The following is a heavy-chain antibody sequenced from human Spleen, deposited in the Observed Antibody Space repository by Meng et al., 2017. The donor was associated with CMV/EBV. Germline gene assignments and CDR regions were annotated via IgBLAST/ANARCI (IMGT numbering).Heavy chain of an antibody. CDR1: GFTFSSSG. D-gene: IGHD1-14*01. V-gene: IGHV3-74*01. CDR2: IKGDGSTI. CDR3: ARGAEDFVGNHYLRFP. J-gene: IGHJ5*02. Sequence: GESLKISCAASGFTFSSSGMHWVRQAPGKGLVWVSRIKGDGSTITYADSVKGRFTISRDNAKNTLYLQRDSLKAEDTAVYYCARGAEDFVGNHYLRFPWGQGTLVTVSS.